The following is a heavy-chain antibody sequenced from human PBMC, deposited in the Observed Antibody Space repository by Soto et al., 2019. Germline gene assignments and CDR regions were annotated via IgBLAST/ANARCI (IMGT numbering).Heavy chain of an antibody. D-gene: IGHD5-12*01. CDR2: ISPTGFAI. Sequence: QVHLVESGGGLVKPGGSLRLSCEVSGFTLSDHYMEWIRLAPGKGLEWISHISPTGFAIYYADSVKGRFTISGDKSTNSLSLQMTSLRADDTAMYYCARGYINSGLRGFDLWGQGTMVIVSS. J-gene: IGHJ3*01. V-gene: IGHV3-11*01. CDR3: ARGYINSGLRGFDL. CDR1: GFTLSDHY.